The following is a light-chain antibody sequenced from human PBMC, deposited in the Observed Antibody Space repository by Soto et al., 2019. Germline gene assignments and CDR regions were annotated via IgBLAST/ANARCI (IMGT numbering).Light chain of an antibody. CDR2: STN. Sequence: QAVVTQEPSLSVSPGGTVTFTCGLSSGSVSTNYYPSWYQQTPGQSPRTLMYSTNTRSSGVPDRFSGSILGNKAALTITGAQADGESDYYCVLYMGSGINVFGGGTQLTVL. J-gene: IGLJ7*01. CDR1: SGSVSTNYY. CDR3: VLYMGSGINV. V-gene: IGLV8-61*01.